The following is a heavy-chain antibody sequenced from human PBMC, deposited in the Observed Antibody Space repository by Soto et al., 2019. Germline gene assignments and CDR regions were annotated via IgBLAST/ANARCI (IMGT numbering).Heavy chain of an antibody. D-gene: IGHD2-21*02. CDR3: ARGYTLLLPVVVTAIFDY. J-gene: IGHJ4*02. CDR2: INHSGST. Sequence: SETLSLTCTVSGGSISSYYWSWIRQPPGKGLEWIGEINHSGSTNYNPSLKSRVTISVDTSKNQFSLKLSSVTAADTAVYYCARGYTLLLPVVVTAIFDYWGQGTLV. CDR1: GGSISSYY. V-gene: IGHV4-34*01.